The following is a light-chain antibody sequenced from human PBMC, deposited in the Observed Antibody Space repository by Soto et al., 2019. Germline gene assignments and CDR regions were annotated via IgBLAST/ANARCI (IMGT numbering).Light chain of an antibody. CDR3: QQYVSSALT. Sequence: EIVLTQSPGTLSLSPGERATLSCRASQSINNNYLAWYQQKPGQAPRFLIYGASSRASGIPDRFSGRGSGTDFTLTISRLEPEDFAVYYCQQYVSSALTFGGGTKVEIK. CDR2: GAS. V-gene: IGKV3-20*01. J-gene: IGKJ4*01. CDR1: QSINNNY.